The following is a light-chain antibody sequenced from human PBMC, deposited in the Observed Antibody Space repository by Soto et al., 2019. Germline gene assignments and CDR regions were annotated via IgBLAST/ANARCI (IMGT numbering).Light chain of an antibody. Sequence: HPVLTQSSSASASLGSSVKLTCTLSSGHSTYIIAWHQQQPGKAPRYLMKLEGSGSYNKGSGIPDRFSGSSSGADRYLTISNLQFEDEADYYCETWDTNVVVFGGGTQLTVL. V-gene: IGLV4-60*02. J-gene: IGLJ2*01. CDR3: ETWDTNVVV. CDR1: SGHSTYI. CDR2: LEGSGSY.